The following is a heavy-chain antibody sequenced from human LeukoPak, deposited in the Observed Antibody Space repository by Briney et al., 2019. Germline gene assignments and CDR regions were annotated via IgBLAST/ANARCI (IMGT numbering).Heavy chain of an antibody. CDR2: IYYSGST. CDR3: ARGMTTEGIDD. CDR1: GGSISSYY. J-gene: IGHJ4*02. Sequence: PSETLSLTCTVSGGSISSYYWSWIRQPPGKGLEWIGYIYYSGSTNYNPSLKSRVTISVDTSKNQFSLKLSSVTAADTAVYYCARGMTTEGIDDWGQGTLVTVSS. V-gene: IGHV4-59*01. D-gene: IGHD4-11*01.